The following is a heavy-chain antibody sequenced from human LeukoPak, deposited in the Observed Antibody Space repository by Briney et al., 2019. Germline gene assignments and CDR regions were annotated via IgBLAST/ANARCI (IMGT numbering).Heavy chain of an antibody. V-gene: IGHV4-61*08. CDR2: IYYSGGT. J-gene: IGHJ4*02. CDR3: ARDDVPYSA. Sequence: PSQTLSLTCTVSGGSISSGDYYWSWIRPPPGKGLEWIGYIYYSGGTKYNPSLNSRVTISIDTSKNQFSLRLKYATAADTAVYFCARDDVPYSAWGQGTLVTVSS. CDR1: GGSISSGDYY. D-gene: IGHD2-15*01.